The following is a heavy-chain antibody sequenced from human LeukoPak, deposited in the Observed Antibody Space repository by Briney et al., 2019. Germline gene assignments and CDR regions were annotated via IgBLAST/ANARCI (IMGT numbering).Heavy chain of an antibody. V-gene: IGHV4-34*01. CDR3: PRVERGYSYGSFDS. D-gene: IGHD5-18*01. J-gene: IGHJ4*02. CDR2: INHSGST. CDR1: GGSFSGYY. Sequence: SETLSLTCAVYGGSFSGYYWSWIRQPPGKGLEWIGEINHSGSTNYNPSLKSRVTISVDTYKNQFSLKLSSVTAADTAVYHCPRVERGYSYGSFDSWGQGTLVTVSS.